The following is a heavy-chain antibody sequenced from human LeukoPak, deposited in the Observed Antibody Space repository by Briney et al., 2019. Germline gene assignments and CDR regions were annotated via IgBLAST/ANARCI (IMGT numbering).Heavy chain of an antibody. J-gene: IGHJ3*02. CDR1: GDSISTYY. V-gene: IGHV4-59*01. Sequence: KPSETLSLTCTVSGDSISTYYWSWIRQPPRKGLEWIGYIYFTGNTNYNPSLKSRVIMSVDTSENHFSLRLTSVTAADTAVYYCARVGDGTFDIWGQGTMVTVSS. CDR3: ARVGDGTFDI. D-gene: IGHD3-16*01. CDR2: IYFTGNT.